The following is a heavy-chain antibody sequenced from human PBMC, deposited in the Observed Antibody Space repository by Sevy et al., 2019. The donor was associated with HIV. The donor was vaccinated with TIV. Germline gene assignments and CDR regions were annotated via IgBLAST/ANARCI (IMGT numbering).Heavy chain of an antibody. CDR1: GFTFSGSA. CDR3: TRLRPLDTAREADAFDI. D-gene: IGHD5-18*01. CDR2: IRSKGNSNAT. V-gene: IGHV3-73*01. Sequence: GGSLRLSCAASGFTFSGSAMHWVRQAPGKGLEWVGRIRSKGNSNATAYAASVKGRFTISRDDSKNKRYLQMNSLKAEDTAVYYCTRLRPLDTAREADAFDIWGQGTMVTVSS. J-gene: IGHJ3*02.